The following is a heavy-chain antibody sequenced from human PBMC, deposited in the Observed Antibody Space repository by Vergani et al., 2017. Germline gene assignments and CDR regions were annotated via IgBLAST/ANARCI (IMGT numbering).Heavy chain of an antibody. CDR1: GFTFSNAW. D-gene: IGHD3-9*01. J-gene: IGHJ6*02. CDR2: IKSKTDGGTT. Sequence: EVQLVESGGGLVQPGGSLRLSCAASGFTFSNAWMSWVRQAPGKGVEWVGRIKSKTDGGTTDYAAPVKGRFTISIDDSKNTRYLQMNILKTEDTAVYYCTTELRYLIYYYYGMDVWGQGTTVTVSS. CDR3: TTELRYLIYYYYGMDV. V-gene: IGHV3-15*01.